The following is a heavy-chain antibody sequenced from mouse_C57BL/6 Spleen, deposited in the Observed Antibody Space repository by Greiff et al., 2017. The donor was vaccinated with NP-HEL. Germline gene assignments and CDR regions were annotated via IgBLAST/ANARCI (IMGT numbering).Heavy chain of an antibody. CDR2: IYPSDSET. Sequence: VQLQQPGAELVRPGSSVKLSCKASGYTFTSYWMDWVKQRPGQGLEWIGNIYPSDSETHYNQKFKDKATLTVDKSSSTAYMQLSGLTSEDSAVYYCARSGEGAWFAYWGQGTLVTVSA. CDR3: ARSGEGAWFAY. V-gene: IGHV1-61*01. CDR1: GYTFTSYW. D-gene: IGHD3-2*02. J-gene: IGHJ3*01.